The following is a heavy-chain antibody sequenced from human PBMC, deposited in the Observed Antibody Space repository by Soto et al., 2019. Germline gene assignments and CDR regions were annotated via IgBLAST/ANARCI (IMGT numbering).Heavy chain of an antibody. CDR1: GGPISSYDYY. D-gene: IGHD1-1*01. CDR2: VYYSGST. Sequence: QVQLQESGPGLVKPSQTLSLTCTVSGGPISSYDYYWTWIRQPPGKGLEWIGYVYYSGSTYYNPSLKSRVIISVDTSKHQFSLKLNSVTAADTAVYYCAREALEDDAFDIWGQGTLVTVSS. CDR3: AREALEDDAFDI. V-gene: IGHV4-30-4*01. J-gene: IGHJ3*02.